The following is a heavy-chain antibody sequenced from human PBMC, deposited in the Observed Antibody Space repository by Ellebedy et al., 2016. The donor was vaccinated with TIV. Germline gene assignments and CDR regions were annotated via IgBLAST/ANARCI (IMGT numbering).Heavy chain of an antibody. V-gene: IGHV1-2*04. Sequence: ASVKVSXXASGYSFTGYYMHWVRQAPGQGLEWMGWINPNSGGTNYAQKFQGWVTMTRDTSISTAYMELSRLRSDDTAVYYCARAYGDGNWFDPWGQGTLVTVSS. CDR2: INPNSGGT. CDR3: ARAYGDGNWFDP. D-gene: IGHD4-17*01. CDR1: GYSFTGYY. J-gene: IGHJ5*02.